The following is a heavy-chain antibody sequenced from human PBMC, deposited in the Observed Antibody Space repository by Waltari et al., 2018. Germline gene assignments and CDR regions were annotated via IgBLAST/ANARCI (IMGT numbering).Heavy chain of an antibody. CDR1: GFAFSDYT. J-gene: IGHJ4*02. D-gene: IGHD4-17*01. CDR2: VSSRSTFI. Sequence: EVEVVESGGGVVKPGGSLRLSCVASGFAFSDYTMDCVRQAPGKGLEWVWSVSSRSTFIYYADSVDGRFTISRDNAKNSVYLEMNSLRAEDTAIYYCTRERWVPDHWGQGTLVTVSS. V-gene: IGHV3-21*02. CDR3: TRERWVPDH.